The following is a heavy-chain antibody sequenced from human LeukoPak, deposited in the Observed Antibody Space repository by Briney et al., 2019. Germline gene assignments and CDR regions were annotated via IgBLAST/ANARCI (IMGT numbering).Heavy chain of an antibody. CDR2: IWYDGSEK. Sequence: PGRSLRLSCAASGFTFRNFGMHWVRQAPGKGLEWVAVIWYDGSEKYYADSVKSRFTISRDNSKNMLYLQTNSLRAEDTAVYYCVRDRNALQFLDYWGQGTVVTVSS. D-gene: IGHD3-3*01. V-gene: IGHV3-33*01. CDR3: VRDRNALQFLDY. J-gene: IGHJ4*02. CDR1: GFTFRNFG.